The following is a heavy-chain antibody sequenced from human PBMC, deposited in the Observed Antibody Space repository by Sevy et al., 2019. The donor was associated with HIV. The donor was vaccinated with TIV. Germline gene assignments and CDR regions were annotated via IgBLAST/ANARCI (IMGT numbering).Heavy chain of an antibody. J-gene: IGHJ3*02. D-gene: IGHD3-16*01. CDR1: GDSVSSNSAV. CDR3: ARKDDSVGSFDI. Sequence: KQSQTLSLTCAISGDSVSSNSAVWNWIRQSPSGGLEWLGRTYYRSKWYNDYTVSVKSRITINPDTSKNQFSLQLNSVTPEDTAMYYCARKDDSVGSFDIWGQGTMVTVSS. CDR2: TYYRSKWYN. V-gene: IGHV6-1*01.